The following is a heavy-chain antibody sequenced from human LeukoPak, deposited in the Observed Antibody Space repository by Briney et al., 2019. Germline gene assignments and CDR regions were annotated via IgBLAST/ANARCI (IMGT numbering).Heavy chain of an antibody. CDR2: IGDTT. CDR3: AKDRVVITFIFDY. V-gene: IGHV3-23*01. D-gene: IGHD3-22*01. J-gene: IGHJ4*02. Sequence: GGSLRLSCAASGFTFSSNAMSWVRQAPGKGLEWVSTIGDTTYYADSVKGRFTISRDNSKNTLYLQMNSLSAEDTAVYYCAKDRVVITFIFDYWGQGTLVTVSS. CDR1: GFTFSSNA.